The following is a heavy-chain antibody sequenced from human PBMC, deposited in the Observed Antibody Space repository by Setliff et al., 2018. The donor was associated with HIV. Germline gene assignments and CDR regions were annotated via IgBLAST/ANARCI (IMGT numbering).Heavy chain of an antibody. CDR1: GDSISSGGHY. V-gene: IGHV4-31*03. CDR2: IHYSGST. J-gene: IGHJ4*02. D-gene: IGHD5-18*01. CDR3: ARVGDTAMVLDYFDY. Sequence: PSETLSLTCSVSGDSISSGGHYWSWIRQSPGKGLEWIGCIHYSGSTYFNPSLKSRVSISTDTSKNQFSLKLSSVTAADTAAYYCARVGDTAMVLDYFDYWGQRTLVTVSS.